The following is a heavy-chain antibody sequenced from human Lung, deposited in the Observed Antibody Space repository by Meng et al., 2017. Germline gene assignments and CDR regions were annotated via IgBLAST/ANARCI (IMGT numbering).Heavy chain of an antibody. D-gene: IGHD3-3*01. CDR2: IVSDGGIT. V-gene: IGHV3-74*01. Sequence: EVNMWETGGGLVQPGGYRRRSCGSSVFNFGDYIMNWGCQSPGKGLEWISRIVSDGGITTYADSVKGRFTVSRDNAKNTLYLQMNSLGADDTAVYYCARDLAWVLFDYWGQGALVTVSS. J-gene: IGHJ4*02. CDR3: ARDLAWVLFDY. CDR1: VFNFGDYI.